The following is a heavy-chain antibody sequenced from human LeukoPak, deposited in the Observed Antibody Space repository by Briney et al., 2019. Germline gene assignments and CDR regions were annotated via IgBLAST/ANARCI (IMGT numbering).Heavy chain of an antibody. V-gene: IGHV3-53*01. CDR3: ARSGQLDYYYGMDV. CDR1: GFTFSSYG. CDR2: IYSGGST. J-gene: IGHJ6*02. Sequence: GGSLRLSCAASGFTFSSYGMHWVRQAPGKGLEWVSVIYSGGSTYYADSVKGRFTISRDNPKNTLYLQMNSLRAEDTAVYYCARSGQLDYYYGMDVWGQGTTVTVSS. D-gene: IGHD1-1*01.